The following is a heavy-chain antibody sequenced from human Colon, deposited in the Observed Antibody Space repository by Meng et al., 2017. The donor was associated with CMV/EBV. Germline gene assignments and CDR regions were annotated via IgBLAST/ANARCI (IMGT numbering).Heavy chain of an antibody. D-gene: IGHD2-2*01. CDR2: VNHDGTT. CDR1: FY. Sequence: FYWSWLRQPPGKGLEWIGAVNHDGTTNYNLSLKSRVTVSVDTSKNEFSLNLTSVTAADTAVYYCAREGTLGGYCSSTSCYRNRPFDYWGQGTLVTVSS. J-gene: IGHJ4*02. V-gene: IGHV4-34*01. CDR3: AREGTLGGYCSSTSCYRNRPFDY.